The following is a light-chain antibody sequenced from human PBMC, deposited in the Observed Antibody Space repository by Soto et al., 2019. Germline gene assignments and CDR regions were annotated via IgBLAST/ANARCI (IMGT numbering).Light chain of an antibody. CDR1: QSVSSN. V-gene: IGKV3-20*01. CDR2: GAS. Sequence: ERVMTQSPASLSVSPGERAKLCCRASQSVSSNLAWYQQKPGQAPRLLIYGASSRATGIPDRFSGSGYGTDFTLTISRLETEDFAVYYCQQYGSPPQTFGQGTKVDIK. J-gene: IGKJ1*01. CDR3: QQYGSPPQT.